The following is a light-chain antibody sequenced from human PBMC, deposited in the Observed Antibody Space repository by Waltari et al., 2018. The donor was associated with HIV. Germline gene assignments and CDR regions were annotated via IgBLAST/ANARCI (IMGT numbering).Light chain of an antibody. CDR1: NIGSKS. J-gene: IGLJ3*02. Sequence: SYVLPQPPSVSVAPGKTARTTCGGNNIGSKSVHWYQQKPGQAPVLVLYDDSDRPSGIPERFSGSNSGNTATLTISRVEAGDEADYYCQVWDSSSDHPRVFGGGTKLTVL. CDR3: QVWDSSSDHPRV. CDR2: DDS. V-gene: IGLV3-21*03.